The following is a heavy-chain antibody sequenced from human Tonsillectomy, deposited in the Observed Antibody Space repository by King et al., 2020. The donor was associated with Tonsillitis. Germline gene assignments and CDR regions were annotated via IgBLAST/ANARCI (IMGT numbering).Heavy chain of an antibody. V-gene: IGHV3-30*04. CDR3: AKDLGLVLAANYCYGMDV. CDR2: ISYDGSNK. J-gene: IGHJ6*02. Sequence: VQLVETGGGVVQPGRSLRISCAASGFTFSSYAMPWVRQAPGKGLEWVAVISYDGSNKYYADTVKGRYTISRGNSKNTLYLQMNSLRAEATAVYYCAKDLGLVLAANYCYGMDVWGQGTTVTVSS. D-gene: IGHD2-15*01. CDR1: GFTFSSYA.